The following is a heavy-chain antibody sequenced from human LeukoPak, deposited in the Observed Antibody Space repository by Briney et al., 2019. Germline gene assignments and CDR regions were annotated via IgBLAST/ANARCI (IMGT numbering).Heavy chain of an antibody. D-gene: IGHD4-17*01. V-gene: IGHV1-18*01. CDR2: ISAYNGNT. J-gene: IGHJ2*01. CDR3: ARAVTTGYFDL. CDR1: GYTFTSYG. Sequence: ASVTVSCTASGYTFTSYGISWVRQAPGQGFEWMGWISAYNGNTNYAQKLQGRVTMTTDTSTSTAYMELRSLRSDDTAVYYCARAVTTGYFDLWGRGTLVTVSS.